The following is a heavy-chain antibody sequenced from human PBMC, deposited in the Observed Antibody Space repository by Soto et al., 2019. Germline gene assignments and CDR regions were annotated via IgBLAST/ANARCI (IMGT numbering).Heavy chain of an antibody. J-gene: IGHJ6*02. CDR3: ARDDATYWGGDCYRYFYYGMDV. D-gene: IGHD2-21*02. V-gene: IGHV1-69*13. CDR1: GGTFSNHA. CDR2: IIPMFPTA. Sequence: SVKVSCKASGGTFSNHAISWVRQAPGPGLEWVGGIIPMFPTADYAQRFQGRVTITADDSTTTVYMELSGLRSEDTAMYYCARDDATYWGGDCYRYFYYGMDVWGHGTTVTVSS.